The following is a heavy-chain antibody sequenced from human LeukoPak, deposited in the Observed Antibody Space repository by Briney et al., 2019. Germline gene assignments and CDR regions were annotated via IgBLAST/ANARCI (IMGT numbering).Heavy chain of an antibody. V-gene: IGHV3-7*01. D-gene: IGHD6-6*01. J-gene: IGHJ4*02. CDR1: GFTFSSYW. Sequence: PGGSLRLSCAASGFTFSSYWMNWVRQTPGKGLEWVANIKQDGSEKYYVDSVKGRFTISRDNAKNSLYLQMNSLRAEDTAVYYCAKDEYMTNRPYWGQGTLVTVSS. CDR2: IKQDGSEK. CDR3: AKDEYMTNRPY.